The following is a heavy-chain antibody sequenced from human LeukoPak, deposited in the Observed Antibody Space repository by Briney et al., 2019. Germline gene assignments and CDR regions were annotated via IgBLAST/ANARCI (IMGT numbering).Heavy chain of an antibody. CDR2: ISYDASNK. CDR3: ARSPQYCSSTSCQNRHFDY. V-gene: IGHV3-30*03. J-gene: IGHJ4*02. D-gene: IGHD2-2*01. CDR1: GFTFSGYG. Sequence: PAGGSLRLSCAASGFTFSGYGMHWVRQAPGKGLEWVATISYDASNKHYADSLKGRFTISRDNSKTTLYLQMNSLRAEDTAVYYCARSPQYCSSTSCQNRHFDYWGQGTLVTVSS.